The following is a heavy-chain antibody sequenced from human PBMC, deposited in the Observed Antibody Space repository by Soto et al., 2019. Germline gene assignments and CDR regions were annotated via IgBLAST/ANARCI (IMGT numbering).Heavy chain of an antibody. CDR1: GGTFSSYT. D-gene: IGHD6-13*01. Sequence: SVKVSCKASGGTFSSYTISWVRQAPGQGLEWMGRIIANNGKANYAQKFQGRVTMTTDKSTSAAYMELRSLRSDDTAVYYCARSSWSAPNAPLGPWGQETLVTVSS. V-gene: IGHV1-69*02. CDR3: ARSSWSAPNAPLGP. J-gene: IGHJ5*02. CDR2: IIANNGKA.